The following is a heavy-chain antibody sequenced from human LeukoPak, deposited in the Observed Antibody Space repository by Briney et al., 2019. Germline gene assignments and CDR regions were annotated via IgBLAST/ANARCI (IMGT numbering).Heavy chain of an antibody. J-gene: IGHJ2*01. D-gene: IGHD3-22*01. CDR2: IKQDGSEK. CDR3: ARSYYDSSGPSAWYFDL. V-gene: IGHV3-7*03. CDR1: GFTFSSYW. Sequence: PGGSLRLSCAASGFTFSSYWMSWVRQAPGKGLEWVANIKQDGSEKYYVDSVKGRFTISRDNAKNSLYLQMNSLRAEDTALYYCARSYYDSSGPSAWYFDLWGRGTLVTVSS.